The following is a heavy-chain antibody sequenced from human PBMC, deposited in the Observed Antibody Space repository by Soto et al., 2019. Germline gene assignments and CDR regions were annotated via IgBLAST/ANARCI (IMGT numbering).Heavy chain of an antibody. CDR2: IDWDDDK. D-gene: IGHD2-15*01. CDR3: ARICSGSDFDY. CDR1: GLSLSASGMC. J-gene: IGHJ4*02. V-gene: IGHV2-70*17. Sequence: SGPTLVNPTRTLTPTCTFSGLSLSASGMCVSWIRQPPGKALEWLARIDWDDDKFYSTSLKARLTISKDTSKNQVDLTMTNADPADTATYYCARICSGSDFDYWGQGTLVTVSS.